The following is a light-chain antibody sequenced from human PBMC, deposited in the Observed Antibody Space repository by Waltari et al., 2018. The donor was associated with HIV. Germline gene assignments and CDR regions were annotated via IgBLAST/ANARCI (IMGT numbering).Light chain of an antibody. CDR3: QAWDSSTYV. V-gene: IGLV3-1*01. Sequence: SYELTQPPSVSVSPGQTASITCSGHKLGDNYACWYQQKPGQSPVLVIYQDSQRPSGIPERFSGSNSGNTATLTISGTQAMDEADYYCQAWDSSTYVFGTGTKVTVL. J-gene: IGLJ1*01. CDR1: KLGDNY. CDR2: QDS.